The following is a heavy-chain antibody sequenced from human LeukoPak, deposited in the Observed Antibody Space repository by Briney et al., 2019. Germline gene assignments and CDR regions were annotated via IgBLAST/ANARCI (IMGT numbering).Heavy chain of an antibody. J-gene: IGHJ5*02. Sequence: ASVKVSCKASGYTFTGYSMHWVRQAPGQGLEWMGWINPKNGGTNYAQKFQGRVTMTRDTSISAAYMVLSRLRSDDTAVYYCVRGRGEGRGITMVRGVRAPPYNWFDPRGHGTLVTVSS. V-gene: IGHV1-2*02. CDR1: GYTFTGYS. CDR3: VRGRGEGRGITMVRGVRAPPYNWFDP. D-gene: IGHD3-10*01. CDR2: INPKNGGT.